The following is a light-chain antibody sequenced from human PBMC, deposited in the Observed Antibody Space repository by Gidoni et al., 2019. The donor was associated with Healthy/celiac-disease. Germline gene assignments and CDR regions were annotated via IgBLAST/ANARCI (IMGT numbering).Light chain of an antibody. CDR3: QQRSNWRGT. CDR2: DAS. CDR1: QSVSSY. V-gene: IGKV3-11*01. Sequence: IVLTQSPATLSLSPGARATLSCRASQSVSSYLAWYQQKPGQAPRLLIYDASNRATGIPARFSGSGSGTDFTLTISSLEAEDFAVYYCQQRSNWRGTFGGGTKVEIK. J-gene: IGKJ4*01.